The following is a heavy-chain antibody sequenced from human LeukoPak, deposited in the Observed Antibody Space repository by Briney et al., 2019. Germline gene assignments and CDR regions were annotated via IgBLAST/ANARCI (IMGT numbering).Heavy chain of an antibody. Sequence: SETLSLTCTVSGGSISSSSYYCGWVRQPPGKGLEWIGSIYYSGSTYYNPSLKSRVTISVDTSKTQFSLKLSSVTAADTAVYYCARQPPTVLRSHYYYYYMDVWGKGTTVTVSS. V-gene: IGHV4-39*01. D-gene: IGHD4-17*01. CDR1: GGSISSSSYY. CDR2: IYYSGST. CDR3: ARQPPTVLRSHYYYYYMDV. J-gene: IGHJ6*03.